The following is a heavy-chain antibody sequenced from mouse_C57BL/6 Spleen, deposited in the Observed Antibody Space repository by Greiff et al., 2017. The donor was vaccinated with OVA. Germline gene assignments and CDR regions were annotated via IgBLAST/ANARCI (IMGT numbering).Heavy chain of an antibody. Sequence: VQLQQPGAELVRPGSSVKLSCKASGYTFTSYWMDWVKQRPGQGLEWIGNIYPSDSETHYNQKFKDKATLTVDKSSSTAYMQLSSLTSEDSAVYYCARTSGNSMDYWGQGTTLTVSS. CDR2: IYPSDSET. CDR3: ARTSGNSMDY. V-gene: IGHV1-61*01. CDR1: GYTFTSYW. J-gene: IGHJ2*01. D-gene: IGHD2-1*01.